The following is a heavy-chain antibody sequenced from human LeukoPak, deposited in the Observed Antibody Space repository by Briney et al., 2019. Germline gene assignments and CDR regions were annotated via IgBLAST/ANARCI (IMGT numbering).Heavy chain of an antibody. V-gene: IGHV2-5*02. Sequence: SGPTLVKPTQTLTLTCTFSGFSLTTGGVGVGWIRQPPGKALEWLAVIYWDDDKRYSPSLKSRLTISKDTSKNQVVLTITNMDPVDTATYYCAHRPPGAAGVEWSFDYWGQGTLVTVSS. CDR3: AHRPPGAAGVEWSFDY. CDR2: IYWDDDK. D-gene: IGHD6-13*01. J-gene: IGHJ4*02. CDR1: GFSLTTGGVG.